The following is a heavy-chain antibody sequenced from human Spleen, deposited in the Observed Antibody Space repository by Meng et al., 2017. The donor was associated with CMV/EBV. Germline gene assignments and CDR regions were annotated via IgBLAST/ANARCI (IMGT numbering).Heavy chain of an antibody. Sequence: GESLKISCAASGFIVSNTYMSWVRLAPGKGLEWVSVIYSGGSTYYADSVKGRFTISRDNAQNSLFLQMNSLKAEDTAVYYCARGHSFYCSSTSCDIFDYWGQGTPVTVSS. J-gene: IGHJ4*02. D-gene: IGHD2-2*02. CDR1: GFIVSNTY. CDR3: ARGHSFYCSSTSCDIFDY. V-gene: IGHV3-66*01. CDR2: IYSGGST.